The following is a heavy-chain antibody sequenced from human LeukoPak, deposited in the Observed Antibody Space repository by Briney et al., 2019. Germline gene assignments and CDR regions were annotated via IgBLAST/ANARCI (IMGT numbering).Heavy chain of an antibody. CDR3: ARYSYGHFDY. V-gene: IGHV3-53*01. CDR2: IYSGGST. J-gene: IGHJ4*02. CDR1: GFTVSSNY. D-gene: IGHD5-18*01. Sequence: GGSLRLSCAASGFTVSSNYMSWVRQAPGKRLEWVSVIYSGGSTYYADSVKGRFTISRDNSKNTLYLQMNSLRAEDTAVYYCARYSYGHFDYWGQGTLVTVSS.